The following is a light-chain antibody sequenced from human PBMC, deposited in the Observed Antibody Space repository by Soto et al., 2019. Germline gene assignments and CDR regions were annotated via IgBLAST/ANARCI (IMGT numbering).Light chain of an antibody. CDR2: DAY. J-gene: IGKJ5*01. CDR3: QQSLTMPIT. Sequence: DIQNTTSPSKLSASVGDRVTITCRASQSISSWLAWYQQKPGKAPKLLIYDAYSLESGVPSRFSGRRAGTEFALTIADLQPDDFGTYYCQQSLTMPITFGHGTRLEIK. V-gene: IGKV1-5*01. CDR1: QSISSW.